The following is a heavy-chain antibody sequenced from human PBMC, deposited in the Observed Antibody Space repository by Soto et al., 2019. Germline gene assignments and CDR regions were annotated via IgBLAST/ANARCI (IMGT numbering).Heavy chain of an antibody. CDR1: GYSFTSYG. J-gene: IGHJ6*02. CDR3: GRYSNYDYYYGMDV. CDR2: ISAYNGNT. V-gene: IGHV1-18*01. D-gene: IGHD4-4*01. Sequence: GASVKVSCKAFGYSFTSYGISWVRQAPGQGLEWMGWISAYNGNTNYAQKVQGRVTMTTDTSTSTAYMELRSLRSDDTAVYYCGRYSNYDYYYGMDVWGQGTTVTVS.